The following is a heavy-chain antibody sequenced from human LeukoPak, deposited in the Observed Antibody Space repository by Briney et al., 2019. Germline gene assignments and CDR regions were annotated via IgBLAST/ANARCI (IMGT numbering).Heavy chain of an antibody. V-gene: IGHV4-59*01. Sequence: SETLSLTCTVSGGSISSYYWNWIRQPPGKGLEWIGYIYYSGSTNYNPSLKSRVTTSVDTSKNQFSLKLSSVTAADTAVYYCARERLGYYDRSGLDYWGQGTLVTVSS. CDR3: ARERLGYYDRSGLDY. J-gene: IGHJ4*02. D-gene: IGHD3-22*01. CDR1: GGSISSYY. CDR2: IYYSGST.